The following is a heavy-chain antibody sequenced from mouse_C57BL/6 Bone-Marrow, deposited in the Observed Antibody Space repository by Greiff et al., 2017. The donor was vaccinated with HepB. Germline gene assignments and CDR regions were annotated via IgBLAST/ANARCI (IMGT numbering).Heavy chain of an antibody. J-gene: IGHJ4*01. CDR1: GFNIKDYY. CDR2: IDPEDGET. D-gene: IGHD1-1*01. V-gene: IGHV14-2*01. Sequence: VQLQQPGAELVKPGASVKLSCTASGFNIKDYYMHWVKQRIEQGLEWIGRIDPEDGETKYAPKFQGKATITADTSSSTAYMQLSSLTSEDSAVYFCARLRFPTMDYWGQGTSVTVSS. CDR3: ARLRFPTMDY.